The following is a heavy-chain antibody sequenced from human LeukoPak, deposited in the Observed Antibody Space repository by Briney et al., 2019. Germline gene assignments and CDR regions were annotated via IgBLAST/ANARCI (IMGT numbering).Heavy chain of an antibody. J-gene: IGHJ4*02. CDR3: ATQILLCHYY. D-gene: IGHD3-10*01. CDR2: IYYSGST. V-gene: IGHV4-59*08. CDR1: GGSISNYY. Sequence: SETLSLTCTVSGGSISNYYWSWIRQPPGKGLEWIGYIYYSGSTNYNPSLKSRVTISVDTSKNQFSLKLTSVTAADTAMYYCATQILLCHYYWGQGTLVTVSS.